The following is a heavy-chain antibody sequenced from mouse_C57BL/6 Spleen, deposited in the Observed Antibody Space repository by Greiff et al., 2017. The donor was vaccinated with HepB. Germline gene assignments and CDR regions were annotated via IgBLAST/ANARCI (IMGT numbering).Heavy chain of an antibody. CDR3: ARWDYGRDY. CDR1: GYTFTSYW. D-gene: IGHD1-1*01. J-gene: IGHJ2*01. Sequence: QVHVKQPGAELVMPGASVKLSCKASGYTFTSYWMHWVKQRPGQGLEWIGEIDPSDSYTNYNQKFKGKSTLTVDKSSSTAYMQLSSLTSEDSAVYYCARWDYGRDYWGQGTTLTVSS. CDR2: IDPSDSYT. V-gene: IGHV1-69*01.